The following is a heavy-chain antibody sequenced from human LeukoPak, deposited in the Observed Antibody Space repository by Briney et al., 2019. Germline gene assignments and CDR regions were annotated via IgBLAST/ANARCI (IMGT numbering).Heavy chain of an antibody. J-gene: IGHJ4*02. CDR2: ISSSSSYI. CDR1: GFTFSSYS. CDR3: ARDSTSYYDFWSGYCFDY. Sequence: PGGSLRLSCAASGFTFSSYSMNWVRQAPGKGLQWVSSISSSSSYIYYADSVKDRFTISRDNAKNSLYLQMNSLRAEDTAVYYCARDSTSYYDFWSGYCFDYWGQGTLVTVSS. D-gene: IGHD3-3*01. V-gene: IGHV3-21*01.